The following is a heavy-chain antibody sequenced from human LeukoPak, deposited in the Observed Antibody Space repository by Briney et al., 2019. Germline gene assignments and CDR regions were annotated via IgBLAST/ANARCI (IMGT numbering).Heavy chain of an antibody. V-gene: IGHV4-39*01. CDR3: ARRNGLGYCSSTSCYHYYFDY. CDR2: IYYSGST. J-gene: IGHJ4*02. D-gene: IGHD2-2*01. Sequence: SETLSLTCTVSGGSISSSSYYWGWIRQPPGKGLEWIGSIYYSGSTYYNPSLKSRVTISVDTSKNQFSLKLSSVTAADTAVYYCARRNGLGYCSSTSCYHYYFDYWGQGTLVTVSS. CDR1: GGSISSSSYY.